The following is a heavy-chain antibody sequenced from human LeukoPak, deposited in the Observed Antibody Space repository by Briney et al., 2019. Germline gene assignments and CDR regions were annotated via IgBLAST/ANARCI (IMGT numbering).Heavy chain of an antibody. V-gene: IGHV1-2*02. CDR3: ARAHITMIVARYLDYFDY. J-gene: IGHJ4*02. CDR2: INPNSGGT. Sequence: ASVKVSCKASGYTFTGYYMHWVRQAPGQGLEWMGWINPNSGGTNYAQKFQGRVTMTRDTSISTAYMELSRLRSDDTAVYYRARAHITMIVARYLDYFDYWGQGTLVTVSS. CDR1: GYTFTGYY. D-gene: IGHD3-22*01.